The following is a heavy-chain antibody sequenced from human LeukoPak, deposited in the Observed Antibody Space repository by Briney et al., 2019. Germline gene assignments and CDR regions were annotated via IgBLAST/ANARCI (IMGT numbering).Heavy chain of an antibody. D-gene: IGHD3-10*01. CDR1: GGSISTYY. Sequence: PSETLSLTCTVSGGSISTYYWSWIRQPPGKGLEWIGYIYYSGSANYNPSLKSRVTISVDTSKNQFSLKLSSVTAADTAVYYCARGPSGGFGEFQHWGQGTLVTVSS. CDR3: ARGPSGGFGEFQH. V-gene: IGHV4-59*12. CDR2: IYYSGSA. J-gene: IGHJ1*01.